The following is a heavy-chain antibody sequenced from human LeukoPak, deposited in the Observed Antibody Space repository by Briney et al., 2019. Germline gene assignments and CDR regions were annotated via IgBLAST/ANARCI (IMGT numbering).Heavy chain of an antibody. J-gene: IGHJ5*02. D-gene: IGHD2-21*02. CDR1: GDSVSSNSAA. V-gene: IGHV6-1*01. CDR3: ASADRDYNWFDT. Sequence: SQTLSLTCAISGDSVSSNSAAWNRIRQSPSRGLEWLGRTYYRSKWYNDYAVSVKSRITINPDTSNHQFSLHLNSVTPEDTAVYYCASADRDYNWFDTWGQGTLVTVSS. CDR2: TYYRSKWYN.